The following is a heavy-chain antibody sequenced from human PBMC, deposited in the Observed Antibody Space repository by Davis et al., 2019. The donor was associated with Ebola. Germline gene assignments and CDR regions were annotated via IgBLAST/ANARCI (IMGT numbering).Heavy chain of an antibody. CDR2: ISSSGSTI. CDR1: GFTFSNAW. V-gene: IGHV3-11*01. J-gene: IGHJ4*02. Sequence: GESLKISCAASGFTFSNAWMSWVRQAPGKGLEWVSYISSSGSTIYYADSVKGRFTISRDNAKNSLYLQMNSLRSDDTAVYYCARGSTVTTDWGQGTLVTVSS. CDR3: ARGSTVTTD. D-gene: IGHD4-17*01.